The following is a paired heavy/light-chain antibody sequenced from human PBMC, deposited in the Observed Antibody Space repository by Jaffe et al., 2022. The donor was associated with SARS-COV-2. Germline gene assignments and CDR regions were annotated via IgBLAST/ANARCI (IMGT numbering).Heavy chain of an antibody. CDR2: IYDSGST. CDR1: GGSITSGNYY. Sequence: QVQLQESGPGLVKPSQTLSLTCTVSGGSITSGNYYWNWIRQPPGKGLEWIGYIYDSGSTYYNPSLKNRVSISIDTSKDQFSLKLTSVTAADTAVYYCARVPHQQVVLSRWFDPWGQGTLVTVSS. J-gene: IGHJ5*02. D-gene: IGHD6-13*01. V-gene: IGHV4-30-4*01. CDR3: ARVPHQQVVLSRWFDP.
Light chain of an antibody. V-gene: IGLV3-21*02. CDR1: NIGSKS. J-gene: IGLJ3*02. CDR3: QVWDTSGDPPCV. CDR2: DDS. Sequence: SYVLTQPPSVSVAPGQTASITCGGNNIGSKSVHWYQQKPGQAPVLVVYDDSDRPSGIPERFSGSNSGNTATLTISRVEAGDEADYCCQVWDTSGDPPCVFGGGTKLTVL.